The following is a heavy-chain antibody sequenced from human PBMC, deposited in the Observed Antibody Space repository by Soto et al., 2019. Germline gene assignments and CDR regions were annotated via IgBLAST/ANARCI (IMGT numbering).Heavy chain of an antibody. V-gene: IGHV4-31*03. J-gene: IGHJ3*02. CDR2: IYYSGNT. CDR3: ARLVTGEDAFDI. D-gene: IGHD7-27*01. CDR1: GGSITSGTSY. Sequence: SETLSLTCTVSGGSITSGTSYWSWIRQHPAKGLEWIGYIYYSGNTYFNPSLKSRLTMSVDTSKNHFSLKLSSVTAADTAVYYCARLVTGEDAFDIWGQGTMVTVSS.